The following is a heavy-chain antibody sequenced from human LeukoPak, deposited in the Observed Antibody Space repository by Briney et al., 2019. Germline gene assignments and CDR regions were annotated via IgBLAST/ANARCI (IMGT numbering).Heavy chain of an antibody. CDR3: ARVGSGYMTTVTTVDY. Sequence: SETLSLTCTVYGGSISSGSYYWSWIRQPAGKGLEWIGRIYTSGSTNYNPSLKSRVTISVDTSKNQFSLKLSSVTAADTAVYYCARVGSGYMTTVTTVDYWGQGTLVTVSS. J-gene: IGHJ4*02. V-gene: IGHV4-61*02. D-gene: IGHD4-11*01. CDR2: IYTSGST. CDR1: GGSISSGSYY.